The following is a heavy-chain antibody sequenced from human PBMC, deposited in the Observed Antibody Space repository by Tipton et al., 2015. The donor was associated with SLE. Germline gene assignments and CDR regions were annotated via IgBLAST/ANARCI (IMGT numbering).Heavy chain of an antibody. CDR1: DGSISSFY. CDR3: ARGNIWFGDFGY. D-gene: IGHD3-10*01. Sequence: TLSLTCTVSDGSISSFYWSWIRQPPGKGLEWIGYISDSGSTNYNPSLRSRVAISVDTSKNQFSLRLDSMTSADTAVYYCARGNIWFGDFGYWGQGTLVTVSS. J-gene: IGHJ4*02. V-gene: IGHV4-59*01. CDR2: ISDSGST.